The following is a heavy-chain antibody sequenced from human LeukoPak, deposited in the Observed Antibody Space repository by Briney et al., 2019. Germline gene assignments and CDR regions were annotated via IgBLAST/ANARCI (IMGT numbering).Heavy chain of an antibody. Sequence: PGGSLRLSCAASGFTFSSYSMSWVRQAPGKGLEWVSYISSSSSTIYYADSVKGRFTISGDNAKNSLYLQMNSLRDEDTAVYYCARVKRGNSGYPDYWGQGTLVTVSS. CDR1: GFTFSSYS. V-gene: IGHV3-48*02. CDR2: ISSSSSTI. J-gene: IGHJ4*02. CDR3: ARVKRGNSGYPDY. D-gene: IGHD3-22*01.